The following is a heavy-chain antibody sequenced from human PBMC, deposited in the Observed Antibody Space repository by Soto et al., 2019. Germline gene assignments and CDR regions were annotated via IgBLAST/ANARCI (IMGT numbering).Heavy chain of an antibody. J-gene: IGHJ4*02. CDR1: GFSFSSYG. CDR3: AKEGGTLGTSASYGFDY. D-gene: IGHD3-16*01. V-gene: IGHV3-30*18. CDR2: ISNEGSIQ. Sequence: QVQLVESGGGVVQPRGSLRLSCAASGFSFSSYGIHWVRQAPGKGLEWVAVISNEGSIQYYADSVKGRFTISRDNSENTVFLQMNSLRGEDTAVYYCAKEGGTLGTSASYGFDYWGQGSRVTVSS.